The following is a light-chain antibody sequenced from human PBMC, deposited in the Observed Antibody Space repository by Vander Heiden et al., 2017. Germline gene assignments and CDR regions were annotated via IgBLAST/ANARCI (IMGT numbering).Light chain of an antibody. J-gene: IGKJ2*01. V-gene: IGKV1-39*01. CDR2: AAS. Sequence: DIQMTHAPSALSASVGDRVTITCRARQSISSYLNWYQQKPGRAPKLLIYAASSLQSAVPSRFSGSGSGTDFTLTISSLQPEDFAAYYCQQYDSTLMHTFGQGTKLEIK. CDR1: QSISSY. CDR3: QQYDSTLMHT.